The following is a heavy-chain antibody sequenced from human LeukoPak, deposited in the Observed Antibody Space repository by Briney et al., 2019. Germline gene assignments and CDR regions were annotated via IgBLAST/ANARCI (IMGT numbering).Heavy chain of an antibody. Sequence: GGSLRLSCGTSGFTFSSYWMSWVRQAPGKGLEWLANIKQDGSEKYYVDSVKGRFTVSRDNAKNSLYLQMNSLRAEDTAVYYCATDGGYCSRTSCYRGDYFDYWGQGTLVTVSS. D-gene: IGHD2-2*02. CDR2: IKQDGSEK. J-gene: IGHJ4*02. V-gene: IGHV3-7*01. CDR3: ATDGGYCSRTSCYRGDYFDY. CDR1: GFTFSSYW.